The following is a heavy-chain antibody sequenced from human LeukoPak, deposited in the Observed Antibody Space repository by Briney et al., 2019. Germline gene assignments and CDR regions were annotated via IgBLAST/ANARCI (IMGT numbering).Heavy chain of an antibody. D-gene: IGHD2-2*02. V-gene: IGHV4-4*07. CDR2: IYTSGST. CDR1: GGSISSYY. CDR3: ARGSEYCSSTSCYTRGDYYYYMDV. J-gene: IGHJ6*03. Sequence: SETLSLTRTVSGGSISSYYWSWIRQPAGKGLEWIGRIYTSGSTNYNPSLKSRVTMSVDTSKNQFSLKLSSVTAADTAVYYCARGSEYCSSTSCYTRGDYYYYMDVWGKGTTVTVSS.